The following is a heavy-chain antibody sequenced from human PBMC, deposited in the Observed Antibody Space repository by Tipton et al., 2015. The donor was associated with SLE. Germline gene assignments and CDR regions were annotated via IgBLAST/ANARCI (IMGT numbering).Heavy chain of an antibody. J-gene: IGHJ6*02. V-gene: IGHV3-53*05. D-gene: IGHD3-16*01. CDR2: IYSGGST. Sequence: SLRLSCAASGFTVITDYMSWVRQAPGKGLEWVSVIYSGGSTFYADSVKGRFTISRDNSKNTLYLQMNSLRAEDTAVYYCARDAKGFWGAYNENGMDVWGQGTPVTVSS. CDR3: ARDAKGFWGAYNENGMDV. CDR1: GFTVITDY.